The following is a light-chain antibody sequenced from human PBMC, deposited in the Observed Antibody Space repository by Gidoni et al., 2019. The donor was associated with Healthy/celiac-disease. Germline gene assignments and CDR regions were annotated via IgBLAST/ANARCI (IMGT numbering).Light chain of an antibody. CDR3: QQYGSSPGT. J-gene: IGKJ1*01. V-gene: IGKV3-20*01. CDR2: GAS. CDR1: QSVSSSY. Sequence: ETVLTQSPGPLSLSPGERATLSCRASQSVSSSYLAWYQQKPGQAPRLLIYGASSRATGIPDRFSGSGSGTDFTITISRLEPEDFAVYYCQQYGSSPGTFGQGTKVEIK.